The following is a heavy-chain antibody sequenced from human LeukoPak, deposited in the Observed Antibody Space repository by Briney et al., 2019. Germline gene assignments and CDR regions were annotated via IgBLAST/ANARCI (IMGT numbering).Heavy chain of an antibody. V-gene: IGHV3-53*01. CDR1: GFTLSSYA. J-gene: IGHJ4*02. D-gene: IGHD3-10*01. CDR2: IYSGGST. Sequence: PGGSLRLSCAASGFTLSSYAMSWVRQAPGKGLEWVSVIYSGGSTYYADSVKGRFTISRDNSKNTLYLQMNSLRAEDTAVYYCAKTIGYYYGSGSYGVNYFDYWGQGTLVTVSS. CDR3: AKTIGYYYGSGSYGVNYFDY.